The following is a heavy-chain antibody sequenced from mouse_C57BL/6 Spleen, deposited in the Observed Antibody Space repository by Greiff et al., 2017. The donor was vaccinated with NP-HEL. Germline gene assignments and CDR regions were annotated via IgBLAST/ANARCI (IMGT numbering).Heavy chain of an antibody. J-gene: IGHJ1*03. CDR1: GFTFTDYY. D-gene: IGHD4-1*02. CDR3: ARYPIGKLDWYVDV. V-gene: IGHV7-3*01. CDR2: IRNKANGYTS. Sequence: DVQLVESGGGLVQPGGSLSLSCAASGFTFTDYYMSWVRQPPGKALEWLGFIRNKANGYTSEYSASVKGRFTISRDNSQSILYLQMNALRAEDSATYYCARYPIGKLDWYVDVWGTGTTVTVSS.